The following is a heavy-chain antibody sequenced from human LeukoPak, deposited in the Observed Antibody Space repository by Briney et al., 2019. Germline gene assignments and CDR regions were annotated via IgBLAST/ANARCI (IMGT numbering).Heavy chain of an antibody. CDR1: GGSISSYY. Sequence: SETLSLTCTVSGGSISSYYWSWIRQPPGKGLEWIGYIYYSGTTKYNPSLKSRVTISVDTSKNQFSLKLSSVTAADTAVYYCARHGGSHFLYWGQGILATVSS. V-gene: IGHV4-59*08. CDR2: IYYSGTT. D-gene: IGHD1-26*01. J-gene: IGHJ4*02. CDR3: ARHGGSHFLY.